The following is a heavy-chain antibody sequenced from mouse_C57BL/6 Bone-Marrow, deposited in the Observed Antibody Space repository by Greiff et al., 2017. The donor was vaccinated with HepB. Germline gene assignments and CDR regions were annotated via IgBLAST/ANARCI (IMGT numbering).Heavy chain of an antibody. CDR3: ARTYYSNPWYFDV. J-gene: IGHJ1*03. D-gene: IGHD2-5*01. Sequence: VQLQQPGAELVKPGASVKLSCKASGYTFPSYWMPWVKQRPGQGLEWIGMIHPNSGSTNYNEKFKSKATLTVDKSSSTAYMQLSSLTSEDSAVYYCARTYYSNPWYFDVWGTGTTVTVSS. V-gene: IGHV1-64*01. CDR1: GYTFPSYW. CDR2: IHPNSGST.